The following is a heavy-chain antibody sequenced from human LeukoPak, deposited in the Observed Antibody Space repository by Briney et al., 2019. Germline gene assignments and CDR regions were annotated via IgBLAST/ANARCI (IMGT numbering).Heavy chain of an antibody. CDR1: GFTFSSYA. Sequence: GRSLRLSCAASGFTFSSYAMHWVRQAPGKGLEWVAVISYDGSNKYYADSVKGRFTISRDNSKNTLYLQMNSLRAEDTAVYYCAKDVPYYYDSSGYPDYWGQGTLVTVSS. J-gene: IGHJ4*02. CDR2: ISYDGSNK. V-gene: IGHV3-30*04. D-gene: IGHD3-22*01. CDR3: AKDVPYYYDSSGYPDY.